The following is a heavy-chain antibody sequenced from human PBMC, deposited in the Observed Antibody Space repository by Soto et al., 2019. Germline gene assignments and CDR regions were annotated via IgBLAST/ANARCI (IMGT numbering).Heavy chain of an antibody. Sequence: SDSLCVTCAVSGYYSSSVYDGGLSRQPPGKGLEWIGNIHHSGTTYYNPSLKSRVTISIDTSKNHFSLKLRSLTAADTAVYYCARGTLGRRLVVPAAIVYYYSGMDVWGQGTTVTVSS. V-gene: IGHV4-38-2*01. J-gene: IGHJ6*02. CDR1: GYYSSSVYD. D-gene: IGHD2-2*01. CDR2: IHHSGTT. CDR3: ARGTLGRRLVVPAAIVYYYSGMDV.